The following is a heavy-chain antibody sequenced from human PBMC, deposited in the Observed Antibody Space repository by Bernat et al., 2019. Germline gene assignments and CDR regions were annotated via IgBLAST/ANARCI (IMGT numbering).Heavy chain of an antibody. D-gene: IGHD3-10*01. J-gene: IGHJ6*02. CDR3: ARDGETYGSGSRPYYYYYGMDV. V-gene: IGHV3-33*01. CDR2: IWYDGSNK. Sequence: QVQLVESGGGVVQPGRSLRLSCAASGFTFSSYGMHWVRQAPGKGLEWVAGIWYDGSNKYYADSVKGRLTISRDNSKNTLYLQMNSLRAEDTAVYYCARDGETYGSGSRPYYYYYGMDVWGQGTMVTVSS. CDR1: GFTFSSYG.